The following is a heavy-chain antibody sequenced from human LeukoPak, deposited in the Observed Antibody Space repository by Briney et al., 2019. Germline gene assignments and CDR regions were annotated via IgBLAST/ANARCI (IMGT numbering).Heavy chain of an antibody. CDR2: INPNSGGT. J-gene: IGHJ4*02. Sequence: GASVKVSCKASGYTFTGYYMHWVRQAPGQGLEWMGWINPNSGGTNYAQKFQGRVTMTRDTSISTAYMELRSLRSDDTAVYYCAREEAEYYGSGSYLQNYYFDYWGPGTLVTVSS. CDR1: GYTFTGYY. CDR3: AREEAEYYGSGSYLQNYYFDY. D-gene: IGHD3-10*01. V-gene: IGHV1-2*02.